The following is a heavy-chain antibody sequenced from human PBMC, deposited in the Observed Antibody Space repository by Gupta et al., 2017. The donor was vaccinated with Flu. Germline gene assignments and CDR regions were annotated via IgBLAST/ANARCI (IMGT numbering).Heavy chain of an antibody. D-gene: IGHD5-18*01. CDR3: AKEGGYGSHGNQYYYGLDG. CDR1: GFTFDGHI. CDR2: ISGSGRRT. Sequence: EVQLLESGGGLVQPGGSLRLSCVVSGFTFDGHILTWVRQAPGKGLEWVSGISGSGRRTYCRDSVQSRCTIPRDNSENTLYLQMDSLRAEDAAIEDGAKEGGYGSHGNQYYYGLDGWGQGTTVTVSS. V-gene: IGHV3-23*01. J-gene: IGHJ6*02.